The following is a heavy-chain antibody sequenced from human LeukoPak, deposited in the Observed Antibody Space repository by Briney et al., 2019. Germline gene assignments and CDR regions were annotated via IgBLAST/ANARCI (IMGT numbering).Heavy chain of an antibody. J-gene: IGHJ4*02. CDR2: IKSKTDGGTT. D-gene: IGHD2-15*01. CDR1: GFSFSTYA. CDR3: TTDAGYCSGGSCKWDVDY. V-gene: IGHV3-15*01. Sequence: GGSLRLSCAASGFSFSTYAMHWVRQAPGKGLEWVGRIKSKTDGGTTDYAAPVKGRFTISRDDSKNTLYLQMNSLKTEDTAVYYCTTDAGYCSGGSCKWDVDYWGQGTLVTVSS.